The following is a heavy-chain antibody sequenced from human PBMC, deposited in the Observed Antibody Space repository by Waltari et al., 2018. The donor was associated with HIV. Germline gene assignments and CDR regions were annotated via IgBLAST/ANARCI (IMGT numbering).Heavy chain of an antibody. CDR2: ISSSSNFI. CDR1: GFSFSSYS. CDR3: ARDGGSPPNRWFDP. Sequence: EVHLVESGGGPVKRGGSLRLSCAASGFSFSSYSMNWVRQAPGKGLEWVSSISSSSNFIYYADSVKGRFTISRDNAKNSLYLQMNSLRAEDTAVYYCARDGGSPPNRWFDPWGQGTLVTVSS. D-gene: IGHD1-26*01. V-gene: IGHV3-21*01. J-gene: IGHJ5*02.